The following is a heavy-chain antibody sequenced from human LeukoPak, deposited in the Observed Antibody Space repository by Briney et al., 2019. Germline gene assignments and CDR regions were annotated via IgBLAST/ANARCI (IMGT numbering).Heavy chain of an antibody. V-gene: IGHV7-4-1*02. CDR1: GYTFTSYA. J-gene: IGHJ4*02. CDR2: INTNTGNP. D-gene: IGHD2-2*01. CDR3: ARDILPPTRYHPRYCSSTSCYAGGLSL. Sequence: GASVKVSCKASGYTFTSYAMNWVRQAPGQGLEWMGWINTNTGNPTYAQGFTGRFVFSLDTSVSTAYLQISSLKAEDTAVYYCARDILPPTRYHPRYCSSTSCYAGGLSLWGQGTLVTVSS.